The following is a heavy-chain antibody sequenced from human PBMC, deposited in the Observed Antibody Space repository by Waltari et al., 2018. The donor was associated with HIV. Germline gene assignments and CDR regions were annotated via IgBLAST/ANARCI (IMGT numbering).Heavy chain of an antibody. Sequence: EVQLVESGGGLVQPGGSLRLSCAASGFTFSSYSMNWVRQAPGKGLVFFSFISSSSSTIYYADSVKGRFTISIDNAKNSLYLQMNSLRAEDTAVYYCANMGGYYYDSSGYYYDFDYWGQGTLVTVSS. CDR3: ANMGGYYYDSSGYYYDFDY. CDR1: GFTFSSYS. V-gene: IGHV3-48*01. J-gene: IGHJ4*02. D-gene: IGHD3-22*01. CDR2: ISSSSSTI.